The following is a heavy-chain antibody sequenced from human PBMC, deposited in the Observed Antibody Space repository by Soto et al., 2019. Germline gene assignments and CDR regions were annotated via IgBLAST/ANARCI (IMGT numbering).Heavy chain of an antibody. V-gene: IGHV1-18*01. CDR1: GYTFTSDG. D-gene: IGHD3-3*01. J-gene: IGHJ4*02. CDR2: ISAYNGNT. CDR3: ARGAYDFWSGYPGDY. Sequence: QVQLVQSGAEVKKPGASVKVSCKASGYTFTSDGISGVRQAPGQGLEWMGWISAYNGNTNYAQKLQGRVTMTTDTSTSTAYMELRSLRSDDTAVYYCARGAYDFWSGYPGDYWGQGTLVTVSS.